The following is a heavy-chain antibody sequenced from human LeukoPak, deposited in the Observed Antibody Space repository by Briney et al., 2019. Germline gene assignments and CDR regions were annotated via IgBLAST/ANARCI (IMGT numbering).Heavy chain of an antibody. V-gene: IGHV3-49*03. D-gene: IGHD2-21*02. CDR3: TRDWWRLGFDY. CDR2: IRSKKVFGGAI. J-gene: IGHJ4*02. CDR1: GFTFGDYG. Sequence: GGSLRLSCTAFGFTFGDYGLSWFRQAPGKGLEWIGLIRSKKVFGGAIEYAASVKGRFTFSRDDSKSIAYLQMNDLRTDDTAVYYCTRDWWRLGFDYWGQGTLVTVSS.